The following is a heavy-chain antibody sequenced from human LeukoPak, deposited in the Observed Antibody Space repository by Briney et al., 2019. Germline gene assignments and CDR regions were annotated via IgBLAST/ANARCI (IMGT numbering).Heavy chain of an antibody. V-gene: IGHV1-18*01. Sequence: ASVKVSCKASGYTFTSYGISWVRQAPGQGLEWMGWISAYNGNTNYAQKLQGRVTMTTDTSTSTAYMELRNLRSDDTAVYYCARDESSNYYDSRGAFDIWGQGTMVTVSS. CDR1: GYTFTSYG. J-gene: IGHJ3*02. CDR3: ARDESSNYYDSRGAFDI. D-gene: IGHD3-22*01. CDR2: ISAYNGNT.